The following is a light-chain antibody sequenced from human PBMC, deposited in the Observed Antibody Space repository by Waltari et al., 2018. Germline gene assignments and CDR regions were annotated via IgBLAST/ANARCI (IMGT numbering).Light chain of an antibody. V-gene: IGKV3-20*01. Sequence: EVVLTQSPGTLSLSPGERATLSCRASESVDSKLAWYQQNPGQAPRRLIYGASRMATGMPDRFSGSGPGTDLPLPISRLEPEDFAVYYCQQYRYSPWTFGQGTTVEI. J-gene: IGKJ1*01. CDR1: ESVDSK. CDR2: GAS. CDR3: QQYRYSPWT.